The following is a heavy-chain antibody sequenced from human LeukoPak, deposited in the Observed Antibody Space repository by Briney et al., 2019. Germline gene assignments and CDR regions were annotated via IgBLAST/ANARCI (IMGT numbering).Heavy chain of an antibody. CDR2: MNSDGSTT. J-gene: IGHJ4*02. D-gene: IGHD6-19*01. CDR3: ARATSGSADY. CDR1: GLTFSRYW. Sequence: PGGSLRLSCAASGLTFSRYWMHWVRQAPGKGLVWVSRMNSDGSTTSYADSVKGRFTISRDNAKNTLYLQMNSLRAEDTAVYYCARATSGSADYWGQGTLVTVSS. V-gene: IGHV3-74*01.